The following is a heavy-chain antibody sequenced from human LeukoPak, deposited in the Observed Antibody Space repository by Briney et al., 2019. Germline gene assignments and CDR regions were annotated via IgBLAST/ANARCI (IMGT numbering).Heavy chain of an antibody. Sequence: GASVKASCKASGYTFTGYYMHWVRQAPGQGLEWMGWINPNSGGTNYAQKFQGRVTMTRDTSINTAYMELSRLRSDDTAVYYCARDVSTVVTPGYYYYYMDVWGKGTTVTVSS. CDR1: GYTFTGYY. CDR2: INPNSGGT. J-gene: IGHJ6*03. D-gene: IGHD4-23*01. V-gene: IGHV1-2*02. CDR3: ARDVSTVVTPGYYYYYMDV.